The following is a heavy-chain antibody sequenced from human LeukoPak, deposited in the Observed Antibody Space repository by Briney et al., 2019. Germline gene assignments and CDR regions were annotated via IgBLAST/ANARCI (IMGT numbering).Heavy chain of an antibody. CDR1: GSIFTTYW. Sequence: KPGASLQISSGGAGSIFTTYWIGLGRQLPGKVLEFTGIIYPCYSDTRYSPSFQGQATLSADKSINTAYLQWSSLKASHTAMYYCARRQGCSRSSCPPDSWGQGTLVTVSS. CDR3: ARRQGCSRSSCPPDS. J-gene: IGHJ4*02. V-gene: IGHV5-51*01. D-gene: IGHD2-15*01. CDR2: IYPCYSDT.